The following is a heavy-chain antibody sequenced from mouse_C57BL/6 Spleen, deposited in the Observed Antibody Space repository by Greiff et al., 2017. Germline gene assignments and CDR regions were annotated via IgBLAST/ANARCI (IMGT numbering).Heavy chain of an antibody. V-gene: IGHV1-82*01. Sequence: QVQLQQSGPELVKPGASVKISCKASGYAFSSSWMNWVKQRPGKGLEWIGRIYPGDGDTNYNGKFKGKATLTADKSSSTAYMQLSSLTSEDSAVYFYARGASKGSAMDYWGQGTSVTVSS. J-gene: IGHJ4*01. CDR2: IYPGDGDT. CDR3: ARGASKGSAMDY. D-gene: IGHD1-3*01. CDR1: GYAFSSSW.